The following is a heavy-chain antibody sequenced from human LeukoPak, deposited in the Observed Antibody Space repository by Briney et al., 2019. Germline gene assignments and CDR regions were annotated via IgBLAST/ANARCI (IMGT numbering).Heavy chain of an antibody. Sequence: ASVKVSCKASGYTFTGYYMHWVRQAPGQGLEWMGWINPNSGGTNYAQKFQGRVTMTRDTSISTAYMELSRLRSDDTAVYYCARASKNNYYGPNWGQGTLVTVSS. CDR1: GYTFTGYY. CDR3: ARASKNNYYGPN. V-gene: IGHV1-2*02. D-gene: IGHD3-10*01. CDR2: INPNSGGT. J-gene: IGHJ4*02.